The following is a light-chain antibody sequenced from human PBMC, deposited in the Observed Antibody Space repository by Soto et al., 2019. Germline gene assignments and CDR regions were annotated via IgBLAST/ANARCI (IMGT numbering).Light chain of an antibody. CDR2: DAS. Sequence: EIQMTQSPSTRSASVGDTVRVTCRASEDFVTFLAWHQQKPGRAPEILISDASDLKSGVPSRFRGSGSGTDFTLTISGLQPDESATYYCQQYKTWWTFGQGTKVEIK. J-gene: IGKJ1*01. CDR1: EDFVTF. V-gene: IGKV1-5*01. CDR3: QQYKTWWT.